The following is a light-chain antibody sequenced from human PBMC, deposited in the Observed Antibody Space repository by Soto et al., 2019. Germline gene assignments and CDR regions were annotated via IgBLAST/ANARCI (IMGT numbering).Light chain of an antibody. CDR3: QQYNGYSWT. Sequence: ARAPAYISVVAGAIKTLSCRASQSVSNYLAWYQQKPGQAPRLLIYGPSTRASGIPARFSGSGYGREFTRTISSLPPDDLATYYCQQYNGYSWTFGQGTKVDIK. CDR1: QSVSNY. J-gene: IGKJ1*01. CDR2: GPS. V-gene: IGKV3-15*01.